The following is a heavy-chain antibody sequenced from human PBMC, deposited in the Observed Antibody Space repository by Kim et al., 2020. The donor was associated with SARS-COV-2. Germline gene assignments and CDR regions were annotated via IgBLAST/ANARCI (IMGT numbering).Heavy chain of an antibody. D-gene: IGHD3-3*01. J-gene: IGHJ6*02. CDR3: TADFGVVIPGYYYYGMDV. V-gene: IGHV3-15*01. Sequence: GGSLRLSCAASGFTFSNAWMSWVRQAPGKGLEWVGRIKSKTDGGTTDYAAPVKGRFTISRDDSKNTLYLQMNSLKTEDTAVYYCTADFGVVIPGYYYYGMDVCGQGTTVTGSS. CDR2: IKSKTDGGTT. CDR1: GFTFSNAW.